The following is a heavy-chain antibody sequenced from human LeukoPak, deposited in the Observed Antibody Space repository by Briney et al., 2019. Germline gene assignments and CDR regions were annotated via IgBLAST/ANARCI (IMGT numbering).Heavy chain of an antibody. Sequence: PGRSLRLSCAASGFTFDDYAMHWVRQAPGKGLEWVSGISWNSGSIGYADSVKGRFTISRDNSKNTLYLQLNSLRAEDTAVYYCARDGTAMVITNGYFDYWGQGTLVTVSS. D-gene: IGHD5-18*01. V-gene: IGHV3-9*01. J-gene: IGHJ4*02. CDR3: ARDGTAMVITNGYFDY. CDR1: GFTFDDYA. CDR2: ISWNSGSI.